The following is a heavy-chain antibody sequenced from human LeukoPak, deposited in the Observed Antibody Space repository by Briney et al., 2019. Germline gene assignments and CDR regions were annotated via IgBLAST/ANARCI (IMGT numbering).Heavy chain of an antibody. CDR1: GFTFSSYA. D-gene: IGHD2-15*01. V-gene: IGHV3-23*01. CDR3: AKRVVATFDY. Sequence: GGSLRLSCAASGFTFSSYAMSWVRQAPGKGLEWVSAISGSGGTTYYADSVKGRFTISRDNSRNTLYLQMNSLRAEDTAVYYCAKRVVATFDYWGQGTLVTVSS. CDR2: ISGSGGTT. J-gene: IGHJ4*02.